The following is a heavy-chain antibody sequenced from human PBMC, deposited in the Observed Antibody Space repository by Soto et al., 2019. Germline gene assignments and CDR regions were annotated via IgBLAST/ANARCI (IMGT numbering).Heavy chain of an antibody. CDR3: ARLPRTSSHYYGSGKGYYYYMDV. J-gene: IGHJ6*03. CDR2: ISHSGST. V-gene: IGHV4-34*01. D-gene: IGHD3-10*01. Sequence: PSETLSLTCAVYGGSFSGYYWSWIRQPPGKGLEWIGEISHSGSTNYNPSLKSRVTISVDTSKNQFSLKLSSVTAADTAVYYCARLPRTSSHYYGSGKGYYYYMDVWGKGTTVTVSS. CDR1: GGSFSGYY.